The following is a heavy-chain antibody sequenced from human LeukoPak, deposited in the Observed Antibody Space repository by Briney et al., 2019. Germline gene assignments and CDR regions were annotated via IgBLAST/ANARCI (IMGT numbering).Heavy chain of an antibody. Sequence: GGSLRLSCAASGFTVSSNYMSWVRQAPGKGLEWVSDIYSGGSTYYADSVKGRFTISRDNSKNTLYLQMNSLRAEDTAVYYCARGRLQTFTVTTLSGYYYGMDVWGQGTRVTVSS. CDR1: GFTVSSNY. V-gene: IGHV3-66*01. CDR3: ARGRLQTFTVTTLSGYYYGMDV. D-gene: IGHD4-17*01. J-gene: IGHJ6*02. CDR2: IYSGGST.